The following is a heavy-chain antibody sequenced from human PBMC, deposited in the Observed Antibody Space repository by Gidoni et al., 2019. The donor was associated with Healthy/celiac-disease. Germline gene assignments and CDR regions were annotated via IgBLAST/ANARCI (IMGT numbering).Heavy chain of an antibody. J-gene: IGHJ3*02. CDR3: ALQKLWFGELLPGHDAFDI. Sequence: QITLKESGPTLVKPTQTLTLTCTFSGFSLSTSGVGVGWIRQPPGKALEWLALIYWDDDKRYSPSLKSRLTITKDTSKNQVVLTMTNMDPVDTATYYCALQKLWFGELLPGHDAFDIWGQGTMVTVSS. CDR2: IYWDDDK. CDR1: GFSLSTSGVG. V-gene: IGHV2-5*02. D-gene: IGHD3-10*01.